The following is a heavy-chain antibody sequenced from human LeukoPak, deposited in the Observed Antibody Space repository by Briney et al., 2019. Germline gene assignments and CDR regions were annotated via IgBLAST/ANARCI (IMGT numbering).Heavy chain of an antibody. J-gene: IGHJ4*02. CDR2: ISSSSSYI. CDR3: AREKWQYSRNPVADY. V-gene: IGHV3-21*01. D-gene: IGHD6-19*01. CDR1: GFTFSSYS. Sequence: GGSLRLSCAASGFTFSSYSMNWVRQAPGKGLEWVSSISSSSSYIYYADSVKGRFTISRDNAKNSLYLQMNSLRAEDTAVYYCAREKWQYSRNPVADYWGQGTLVTVSS.